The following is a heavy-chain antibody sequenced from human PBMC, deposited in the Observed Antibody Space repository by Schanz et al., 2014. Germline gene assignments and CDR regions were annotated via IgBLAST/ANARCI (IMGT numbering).Heavy chain of an antibody. J-gene: IGHJ4*02. D-gene: IGHD2-21*01. V-gene: IGHV1-24*01. CDR3: ATGPHIVVAFDY. CDR2: FDPKKGEA. Sequence: QVQLVQSGAEVKKPGASVKVSCKVSGSIFSKLLMHWVRQGPAKGLEWRGGFDPKKGEAIYAQKFQGRVTMTEDTATGTAYMELRSLTAEDTAVYYCATGPHIVVAFDYWGQGTLVTVSS. CDR1: GSIFSKLL.